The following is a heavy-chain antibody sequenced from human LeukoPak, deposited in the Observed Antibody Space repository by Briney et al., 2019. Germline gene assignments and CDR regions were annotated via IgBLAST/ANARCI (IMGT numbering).Heavy chain of an antibody. CDR2: ISGSGGST. CDR1: GFTFSSYA. CDR3: AKDPTYDFWSGSTGINN. V-gene: IGHV3-23*01. D-gene: IGHD3-3*01. J-gene: IGHJ4*02. Sequence: PGGSLRLSCAASGFTFSSYAMSWVRQAPGKGLEWVSAISGSGGSTYYADSVKGRFTISRDNSKNTLYLQMNSLRAEDTAVYYCAKDPTYDFWSGSTGINNWGQGTLVTVSS.